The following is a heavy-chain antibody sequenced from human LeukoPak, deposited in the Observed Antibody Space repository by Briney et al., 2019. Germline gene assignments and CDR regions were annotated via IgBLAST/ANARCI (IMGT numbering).Heavy chain of an antibody. D-gene: IGHD3-22*01. CDR3: ARGGHYYDSSGYPGY. CDR1: GYTFTSYG. J-gene: IGHJ4*02. CDR2: ISAYNGNT. Sequence: GASVKVSCKASGYTFTSYGISWVRQAPGQGLEWMGWISAYNGNTNYAQKLQGRVTMTTDTSTSTAYMELRSLRSDDTAVYYCARGGHYYDSSGYPGYWGQGTLVTVSS. V-gene: IGHV1-18*01.